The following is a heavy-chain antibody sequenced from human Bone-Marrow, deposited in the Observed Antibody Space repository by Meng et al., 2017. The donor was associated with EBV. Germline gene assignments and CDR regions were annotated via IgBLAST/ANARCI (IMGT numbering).Heavy chain of an antibody. J-gene: IGHJ5*02. V-gene: IGHV1-3*01. CDR2: INVGNGDT. D-gene: IGHD3-22*01. CDR3: ARDSTGDSRRFDP. Sequence: QGQLVQCGAEVKKPGASVKVSCEASGYTFTSFAMHWVRQAPGQRLEWMGWINVGNGDTKYSQKFHGRVTITRDTSATTAYMELSSLTSEDTAVYYCARDSTGDSRRFDPWGQGTLVTVSS. CDR1: GYTFTSFA.